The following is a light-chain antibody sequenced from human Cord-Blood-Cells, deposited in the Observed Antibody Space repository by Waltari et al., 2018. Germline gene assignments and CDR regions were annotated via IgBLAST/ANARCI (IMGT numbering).Light chain of an antibody. CDR3: QQYDNRMYT. Sequence: DIQMAQSPSSLSASVGDRVTITCQASQDISNYLNWYQQKPGKAPKLLIYDASNLETGVPSRFSGSGSGTDFTFTISSLQPEDIATYYCQQYDNRMYTFGQWTKLEIK. CDR2: DAS. V-gene: IGKV1-33*01. CDR1: QDISNY. J-gene: IGKJ2*01.